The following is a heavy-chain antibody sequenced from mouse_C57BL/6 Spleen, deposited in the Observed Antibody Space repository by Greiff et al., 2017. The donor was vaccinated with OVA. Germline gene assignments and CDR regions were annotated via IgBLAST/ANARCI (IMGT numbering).Heavy chain of an antibody. CDR3: TTYYSNYGDY. Sequence: VQLQQSGAELVKPGASVKLSCKASGYTFTSYWMHWVKQRPGQGLEWIGMIHPNSGSTNYNEKFKSKATLTVDKSSSTAYMQLSSLTSEDSAVYYCTTYYSNYGDYWGQGTTLTVSS. V-gene: IGHV1-64*01. CDR2: IHPNSGST. CDR1: GYTFTSYW. D-gene: IGHD2-5*01. J-gene: IGHJ2*01.